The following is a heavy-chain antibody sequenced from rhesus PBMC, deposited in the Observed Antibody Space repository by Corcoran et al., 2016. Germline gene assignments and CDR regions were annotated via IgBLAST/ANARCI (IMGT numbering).Heavy chain of an antibody. CDR1: GYSISSGYY. CDR3: ASPFTAAGGY. CDR2: ISVSSGST. Sequence: QVQLQESGPGLVKPSEPLSLTCAVSGYSISSGYYWGWIRQPPGKGLEYIGYISVSSGSTYYNPSLKSRVTISKDTSKNQFSLKLSSVTAADTAVYYCASPFTAAGGYWGQGVLVTVSS. J-gene: IGHJ4*01. D-gene: IGHD6-25*01. V-gene: IGHV4-99*01.